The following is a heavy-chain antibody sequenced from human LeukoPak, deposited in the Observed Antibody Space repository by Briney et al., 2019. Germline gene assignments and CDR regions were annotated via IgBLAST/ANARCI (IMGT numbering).Heavy chain of an antibody. CDR2: ISYDGSNK. J-gene: IGHJ4*02. V-gene: IGHV3-30-3*01. CDR1: GFTFSSYA. Sequence: GGSLRLSCAASGFTFSSYAMHWVRQAPGRGLEWVAVISYDGSNKYYADSVKGRFTISRDNSKNTLYLQMNSLRAEDTAVYYCAREGYYGSGSPPSLYFDYWGQGTLVTVSS. CDR3: AREGYYGSGSPPSLYFDY. D-gene: IGHD3-10*01.